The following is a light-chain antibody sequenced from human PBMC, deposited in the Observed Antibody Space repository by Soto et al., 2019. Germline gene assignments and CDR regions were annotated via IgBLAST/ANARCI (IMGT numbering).Light chain of an antibody. CDR3: QQSYSTPQT. J-gene: IGKJ1*01. Sequence: DIQMTQSPSSLSASVGDRVRITCRASQSISSYLNWYQQKPGKAPKLLIYAASSLQSGVPSRFSGSGSGTDFTLTISSLQPEDFATYYCQQSYSTPQTFGQGTKVDIK. CDR2: AAS. V-gene: IGKV1-39*01. CDR1: QSISSY.